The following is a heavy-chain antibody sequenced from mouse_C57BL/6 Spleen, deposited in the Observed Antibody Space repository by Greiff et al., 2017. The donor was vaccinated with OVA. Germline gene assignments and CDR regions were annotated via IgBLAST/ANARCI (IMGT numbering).Heavy chain of an antibody. Sequence: LVESGPELVKPGASVKISCKASGYAFSSSWMNWVKQRPGKGLEWIGRIYPGDGDTNYNGKFKGKATLTEDKSSSTAYMQLSSLTSEDSAVYFCARSLGRDFFDYWGQGTTLTVSS. V-gene: IGHV1-82*01. CDR3: ARSLGRDFFDY. J-gene: IGHJ2*01. CDR2: IYPGDGDT. D-gene: IGHD4-1*01. CDR1: GYAFSSSW.